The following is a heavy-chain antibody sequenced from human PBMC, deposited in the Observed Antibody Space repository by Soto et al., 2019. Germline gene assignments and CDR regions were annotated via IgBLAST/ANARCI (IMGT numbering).Heavy chain of an antibody. Sequence: EVQLLESGGGLVQPGRSLRVSCAASGFTFSSYAMSWVRQAPGEGLEWVSAISGSGGTTYYADSVKDRFTISHDNSKNTESLRMNSRRAADTAGYYCAKFFAGTGERSGWPWAFHYWGQGSLVTVTS. CDR3: AKFFAGTGERSGWPWAFHY. V-gene: IGHV3-23*01. CDR1: GFTFSSYA. D-gene: IGHD6-25*01. CDR2: ISGSGGTT. J-gene: IGHJ4*02.